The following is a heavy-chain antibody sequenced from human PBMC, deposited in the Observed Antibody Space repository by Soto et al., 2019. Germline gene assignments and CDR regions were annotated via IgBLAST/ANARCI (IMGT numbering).Heavy chain of an antibody. D-gene: IGHD1-26*01. V-gene: IGHV3-48*02. CDR2: ITSSSDTI. Sequence: GGSLRLSCAASGFTFSSFHMNWVRQAPGRGLEWVAYITSSSDTIYYSDSVKGRFTISRDNGKNSLFLQMNSLRDEDTAVYYCARDPSRGSEWARYLDLWGRGTLVTVSS. CDR1: GFTFSSFH. CDR3: ARDPSRGSEWARYLDL. J-gene: IGHJ2*01.